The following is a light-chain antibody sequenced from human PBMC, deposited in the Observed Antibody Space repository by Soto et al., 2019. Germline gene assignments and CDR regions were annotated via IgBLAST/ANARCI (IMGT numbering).Light chain of an antibody. Sequence: EIVMTQSPATLSVSPGERATLSCRASQSVSSDLAWYHQKPGQAPRLLIYGASSRATGIPDRFSGSGSGTDFTLTISRLEPEDFAVYYCQQYGRSPPKTFGQGTKVDIK. J-gene: IGKJ1*01. CDR2: GAS. CDR3: QQYGRSPPKT. CDR1: QSVSSD. V-gene: IGKV3-20*01.